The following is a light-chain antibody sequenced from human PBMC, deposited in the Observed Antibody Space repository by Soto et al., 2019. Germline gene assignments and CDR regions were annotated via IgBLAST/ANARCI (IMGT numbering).Light chain of an antibody. Sequence: QSALTQPASVSGSPGQSITISCTGTSSDVGSYNLVSWYQQHPGKAPKLMIYEGSKRPSGVSNRFSGSKSGNTASLTISGLQAEDEADYYGCSSAGSSTFRHVVVGGGTKLTVL. V-gene: IGLV2-23*03. CDR1: SSDVGSYNL. J-gene: IGLJ2*01. CDR3: CSSAGSSTFRHVV. CDR2: EGS.